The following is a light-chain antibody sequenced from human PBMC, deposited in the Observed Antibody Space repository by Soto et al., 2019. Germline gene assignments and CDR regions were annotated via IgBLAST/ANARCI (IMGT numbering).Light chain of an antibody. Sequence: QLVLTQPPSVSGAPGQRVTISCTGSSSKIGAGYDVHWYQQLPGTAPKLLIYGNSNRPSGVPDRFSGSKSGTSASLAITGLQAEDEADYYCQSYDSSLSGPWVFGGGTKLTVL. CDR3: QSYDSSLSGPWV. CDR1: SSKIGAGYD. V-gene: IGLV1-40*01. CDR2: GNS. J-gene: IGLJ3*02.